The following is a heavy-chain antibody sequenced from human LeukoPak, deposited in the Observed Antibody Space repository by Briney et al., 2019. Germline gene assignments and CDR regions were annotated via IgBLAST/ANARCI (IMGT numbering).Heavy chain of an antibody. D-gene: IGHD3-9*01. J-gene: IGHJ4*02. Sequence: ASVKVSCKASGYTFTSYDINWVRQATGQGLEWMGWVNPNSGNTGYAQKFQGRDTMTRNTSISTAYMELSSLRSEDTAVYYCARGDVLRYFDWLSPKSRLFDYWGQGTLVTVSS. CDR2: VNPNSGNT. CDR1: GYTFTSYD. V-gene: IGHV1-8*01. CDR3: ARGDVLRYFDWLSPKSRLFDY.